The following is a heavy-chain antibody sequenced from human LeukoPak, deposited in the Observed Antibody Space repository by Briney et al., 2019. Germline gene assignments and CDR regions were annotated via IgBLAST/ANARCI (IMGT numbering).Heavy chain of an antibody. J-gene: IGHJ4*02. V-gene: IGHV1-69*04. CDR1: GGTFSSYA. Sequence: SVTVACTASGGTFSSYAISWVRQAPGQGLEWMGRIIPILGIANYAQKFQGRVTITADKSTSTAYMELSSLRSEDTAVYYCARDHSLYRRYFDYWGQGTLVTVSS. D-gene: IGHD5-12*01. CDR2: IIPILGIA. CDR3: ARDHSLYRRYFDY.